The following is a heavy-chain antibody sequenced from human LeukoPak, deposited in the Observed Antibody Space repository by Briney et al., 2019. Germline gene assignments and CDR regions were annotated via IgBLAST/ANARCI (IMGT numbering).Heavy chain of an antibody. CDR1: GFTVSSNY. CDR3: ARTGYNSSLSLLDH. Sequence: GGSLRLSCAASGFTVSSNYMSWVRQAPGKGLEWVSVIYSGGSTYYADSVKGRFTISRDNSKNTLYLQMNSLRAEDTAVYYCARTGYNSSLSLLDHWGQGTLVTVSS. D-gene: IGHD3-22*01. J-gene: IGHJ5*02. V-gene: IGHV3-53*01. CDR2: IYSGGST.